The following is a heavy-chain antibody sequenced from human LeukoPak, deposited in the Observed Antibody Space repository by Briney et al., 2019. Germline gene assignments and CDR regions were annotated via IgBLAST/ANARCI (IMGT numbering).Heavy chain of an antibody. CDR1: GFTFSSYE. V-gene: IGHV3-48*03. CDR3: ARDAIVADNFGELLYAMDV. CDR2: ISSSGITI. J-gene: IGHJ6*03. D-gene: IGHD3-10*01. Sequence: QPGGSLRLSCAASGFTFSSYEMNWVRQAPGKGLEWVSYISSSGITIYYADSVKGRFTISRDNAKNSLYLQMNSLRAEDTAVYYCARDAIVADNFGELLYAMDVWGKGTTVTISS.